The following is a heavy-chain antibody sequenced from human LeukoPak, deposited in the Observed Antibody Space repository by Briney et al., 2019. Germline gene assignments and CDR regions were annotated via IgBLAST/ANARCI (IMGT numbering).Heavy chain of an antibody. D-gene: IGHD1-26*01. V-gene: IGHV4-61*02. Sequence: SETLSLTCTVSGGSISSGSCYWSWIRQPAGKGLEWIGRIYTSGSTNYNPSLKSRVTMSVDTSKNQFSLKLSSVTAADTAVYYCARGTWELFAFDYWGQGTLDTVSS. CDR1: GGSISSGSCY. CDR3: ARGTWELFAFDY. CDR2: IYTSGST. J-gene: IGHJ4*02.